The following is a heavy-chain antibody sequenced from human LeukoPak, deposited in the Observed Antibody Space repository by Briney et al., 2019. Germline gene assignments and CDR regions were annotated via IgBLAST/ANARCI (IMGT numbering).Heavy chain of an antibody. J-gene: IGHJ4*02. CDR1: GYTFTGYY. CDR2: INPNSGAT. V-gene: IGHV1-2*06. D-gene: IGHD3-22*01. CDR3: ARDSGGYYDY. Sequence: GASVQVSCRTSGYTFTGYYMHWIRQAPGHGLEWMGRINPNSGATNYAQKFQDRVTMTRDTSINTAYLDLTRLTSEDTAFYYCARDSGGYYDYWGQGTLVTVSS.